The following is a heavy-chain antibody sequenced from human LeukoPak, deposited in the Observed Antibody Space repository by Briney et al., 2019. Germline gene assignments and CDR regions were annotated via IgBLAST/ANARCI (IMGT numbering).Heavy chain of an antibody. J-gene: IGHJ3*02. CDR2: INTNTGNP. CDR3: ARDLAGFGLFAVVAAGFGDAFDI. Sequence: ASVKVSCKASGYTFTSYDMNWVRQAPGQGLEWMGWINTNTGNPTYAQGFTGRFVFSLDTSVSTAYLQISSLKAEDTAVYYCARDLAGFGLFAVVAAGFGDAFDIWGQGTMVTVSS. CDR1: GYTFTSYD. D-gene: IGHD2-15*01. V-gene: IGHV7-4-1*02.